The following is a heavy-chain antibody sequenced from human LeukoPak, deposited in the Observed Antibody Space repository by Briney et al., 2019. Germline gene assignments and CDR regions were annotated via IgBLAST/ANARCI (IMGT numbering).Heavy chain of an antibody. Sequence: PGKXLXWXGYIYYSGSTYYNPSLKSRVTISVDTSKNQFSLKLSSVTAADTAVYYCARVGDYYDSSGYYPIYWGQGTLVTVSS. D-gene: IGHD3-22*01. J-gene: IGHJ4*02. CDR2: IYYSGST. V-gene: IGHV4-31*02. CDR3: ARVGDYYDSSGYYPIY.